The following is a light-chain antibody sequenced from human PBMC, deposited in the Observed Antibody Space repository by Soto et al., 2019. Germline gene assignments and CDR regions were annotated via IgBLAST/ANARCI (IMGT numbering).Light chain of an antibody. J-gene: IGLJ2*01. CDR1: SSDVGTYNY. V-gene: IGLV2-14*01. CDR3: SSYAGSNNHVV. Sequence: QSVLTQPASVSGSPGQSITISCTGTSSDVGTYNYVSCYQQHPGKAPKFMIYEVSNRPSGVSNRFSGSKSGNTASLTISGLQAEDEADYYCSSYAGSNNHVVFGGGTKLTVL. CDR2: EVS.